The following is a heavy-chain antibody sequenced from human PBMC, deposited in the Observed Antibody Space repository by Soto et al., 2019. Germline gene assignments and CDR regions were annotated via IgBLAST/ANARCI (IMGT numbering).Heavy chain of an antibody. CDR1: GFTFSNYD. V-gene: IGHV3-48*02. J-gene: IGHJ4*02. CDR2: ISSSSSAI. Sequence: GGSLRLSCAASGFTFSNYDMNWVRQAPGKGLEWVSYISSSSSAIYYADSVKGRFTVSRDNAKNSLYLQMNSLRDEDTAIYYCARRFGYWGQGTLVTVSS. CDR3: ARRFGY.